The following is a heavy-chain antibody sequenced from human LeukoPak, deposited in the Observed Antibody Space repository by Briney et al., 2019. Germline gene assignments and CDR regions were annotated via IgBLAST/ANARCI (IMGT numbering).Heavy chain of an antibody. V-gene: IGHV4-34*01. J-gene: IGHJ4*02. CDR2: INHSGST. Sequence: SETLSLTCAVYGGSFSGYYWSWIRQPPGKGLEWIGEINHSGSTNYNPSLKSRVTMSVDTSKNQFSLKLSSVTAADTAVYYCARVFLGYCSSTSCYNRWYFDYWGQGTLVTVSS. CDR3: ARVFLGYCSSTSCYNRWYFDY. CDR1: GGSFSGYY. D-gene: IGHD2-2*02.